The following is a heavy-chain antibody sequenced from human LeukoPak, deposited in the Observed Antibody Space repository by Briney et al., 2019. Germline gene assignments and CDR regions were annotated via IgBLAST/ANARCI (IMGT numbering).Heavy chain of an antibody. CDR1: GFTFSSYS. CDR3: ARDRGGSIDY. V-gene: IGHV3-30-3*01. J-gene: IGHJ4*02. CDR2: TSYDGTNI. Sequence: GRSLRLSCAASGFTFSSYSMHWVRQAPGKGLEWVAVTSYDGTNIYYLDSVKGRFTISRDNSKNTLYLQMNSLRAEDTALYYCARDRGGSIDYWGQGTLVTVSS. D-gene: IGHD3-10*01.